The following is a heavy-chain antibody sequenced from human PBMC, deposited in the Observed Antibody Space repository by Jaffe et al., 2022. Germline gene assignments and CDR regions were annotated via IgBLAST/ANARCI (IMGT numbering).Heavy chain of an antibody. D-gene: IGHD5-18*01. J-gene: IGHJ6*03. CDR2: INSDGSST. CDR3: ARDGGYSYGYVYYYYYMDV. Sequence: EVQLVESGGGLVQPGGSLRLSCAASGFTFSSYWMHWVRQAPGKGLVWVSRINSDGSSTSYADSVKGRFTISRDNAKNTLYLQMNSLRAEDTAVYYCARDGGYSYGYVYYYYYMDVWGKGTTVTVSS. CDR1: GFTFSSYW. V-gene: IGHV3-74*01.